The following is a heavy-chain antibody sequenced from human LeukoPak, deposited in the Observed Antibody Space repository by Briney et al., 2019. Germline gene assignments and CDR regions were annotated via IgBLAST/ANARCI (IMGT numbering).Heavy chain of an antibody. D-gene: IGHD1-1*01. J-gene: IGHJ4*02. CDR1: GFTFSSYS. V-gene: IGHV3-21*01. CDR2: ISSSSNYI. CDR3: ARDGSNTWYGPIFY. Sequence: PGGSLRLSCAASGFTFSSYSMNWVRQAPGKGLEWVSSISSSSNYIYYADSMKGRFTISRDNAKNSLYLQMNSLRAEDTAVYYCARDGSNTWYGPIFYWGQGTLVIVSS.